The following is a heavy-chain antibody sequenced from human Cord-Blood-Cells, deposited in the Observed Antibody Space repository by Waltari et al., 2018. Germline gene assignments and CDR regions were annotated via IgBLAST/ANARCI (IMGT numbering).Heavy chain of an antibody. CDR3: AAPHGSGSYYYYYYYGMDV. D-gene: IGHD3-10*01. CDR1: GFTFTSSA. Sequence: QMQLVQSGPEVKKPGTSVKVSCKASGFTFTSSAVQWVRQARGQRLEWIGWIVVGSGNTNYAQKFQERETMTRDMSTSTAYMELSSLRSEDTAVYYCAAPHGSGSYYYYYYYGMDVWGQGTTVTVSS. V-gene: IGHV1-58*01. CDR2: IVVGSGNT. J-gene: IGHJ6*02.